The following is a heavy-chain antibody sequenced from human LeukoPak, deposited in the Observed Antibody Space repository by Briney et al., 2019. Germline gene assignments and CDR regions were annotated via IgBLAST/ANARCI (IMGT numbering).Heavy chain of an antibody. Sequence: SVKVSCKASGGTFSSYAISWVRQAPGQGLEWMGGVIPIFGTANYALKFQGRVTITADESTSTAYMELSSLRSEDTAVYYCASENIAVAGHKWFDPWGQGTLVTVSS. CDR2: VIPIFGTA. V-gene: IGHV1-69*13. J-gene: IGHJ5*02. D-gene: IGHD6-19*01. CDR1: GGTFSSYA. CDR3: ASENIAVAGHKWFDP.